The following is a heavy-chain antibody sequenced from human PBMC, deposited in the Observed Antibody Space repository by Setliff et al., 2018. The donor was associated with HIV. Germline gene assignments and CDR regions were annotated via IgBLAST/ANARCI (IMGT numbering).Heavy chain of an antibody. CDR2: IYTSGST. V-gene: IGHV4-61*09. CDR3: ARGGRGGGEPYYDFWSGYHDTFDI. CDR1: GGSISSGSYY. J-gene: IGHJ3*02. Sequence: SETLSLTCTVSGGSISSGSYYWSWIRQPAGKGLEWIGHIYTSGSTKYNPSLKSRVTISVDTSKTQFSLRLSSVTAADTAVYYCARGGRGGGEPYYDFWSGYHDTFDIWGQGTMVTVSS. D-gene: IGHD3-3*01.